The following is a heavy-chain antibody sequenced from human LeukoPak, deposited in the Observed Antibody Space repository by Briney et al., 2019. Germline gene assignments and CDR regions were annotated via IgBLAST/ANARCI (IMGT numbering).Heavy chain of an antibody. D-gene: IGHD2-2*02. CDR3: VRGTPYCSSASCYNY. CDR1: GCDFSSFD. Sequence: GASVKVSCKASGCDFSSFDVNWVRQAPGQGLEWMGWVNPNSGNSGYAQKFQGRVTMTRNTSINTAYMELINLQFDDTAVYYCVRGTPYCSSASCYNYWGQGSLVTVSS. J-gene: IGHJ4*02. CDR2: VNPNSGNS. V-gene: IGHV1-8*01.